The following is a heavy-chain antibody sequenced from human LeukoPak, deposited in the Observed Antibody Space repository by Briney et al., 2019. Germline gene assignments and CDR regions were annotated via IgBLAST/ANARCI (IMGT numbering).Heavy chain of an antibody. CDR2: ISDSGYNT. CDR3: AKDGSSLGWYMAGWFDP. D-gene: IGHD6-19*01. Sequence: GGSLRLSCAASGFTFNNYAMSWVRQAPGKGLEWVSRISDSGYNTYYAGFVKGRFTISRDNPKNTLYLQMDSLRAEDTAVYYCAKDGSSLGWYMAGWFDPWGQGTLVTVSS. V-gene: IGHV3-23*01. CDR1: GFTFNNYA. J-gene: IGHJ5*02.